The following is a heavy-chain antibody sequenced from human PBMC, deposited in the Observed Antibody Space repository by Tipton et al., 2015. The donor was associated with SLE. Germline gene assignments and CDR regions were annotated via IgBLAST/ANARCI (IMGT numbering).Heavy chain of an antibody. CDR3: ARGRHYFGPSNYDGWRALKSDQYFFDY. CDR2: INRRGTT. CDR1: AESFSGFF. Sequence: TLSLTCGVDAESFSGFFWNWIRQPPGQGLEWIGEINRRGTTDYNPSLRSRVTMSVDTSRNQVSLELTSVTAADTAVYFCARGRHYFGPSNYDGWRALKSDQYFFDYWGQGSLVSVSS. J-gene: IGHJ4*02. D-gene: IGHD3-10*01. V-gene: IGHV4-34*01.